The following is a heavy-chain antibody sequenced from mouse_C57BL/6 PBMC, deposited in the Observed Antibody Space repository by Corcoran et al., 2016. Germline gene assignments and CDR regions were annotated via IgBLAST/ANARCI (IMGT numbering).Heavy chain of an antibody. CDR1: GYTFTTYG. D-gene: IGHD1-1*01. V-gene: IGHV9-3*01. CDR2: INTYSGVP. J-gene: IGHJ2*01. Sequence: QIQLVQSGPELKKPGETVKISCKASGYTFTTYGMSWVKQAPGKGLKWMGWINTYSGVPTYADDFKGRFAFSLETSASTAYLQINNLKNEDTATYFCARDGSGLDYFDYWGQGTTLTVSS. CDR3: ARDGSGLDYFDY.